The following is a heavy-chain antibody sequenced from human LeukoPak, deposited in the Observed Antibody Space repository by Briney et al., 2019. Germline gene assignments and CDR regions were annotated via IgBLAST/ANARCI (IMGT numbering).Heavy chain of an antibody. V-gene: IGHV3-53*01. CDR2: IYSGGST. CDR1: GFTVSSNY. CDR3: ARELRYFDWRYFDY. J-gene: IGHJ4*02. D-gene: IGHD3-9*01. Sequence: GGSLRLSCAASGFTVSSNYMSWVRQAPGKGLEWVSVIYSGGSTYYADSVKGRFTISRDNSKNTLYLQMNSLRAEDTAVYYCARELRYFDWRYFDYWGQGTLVTVS.